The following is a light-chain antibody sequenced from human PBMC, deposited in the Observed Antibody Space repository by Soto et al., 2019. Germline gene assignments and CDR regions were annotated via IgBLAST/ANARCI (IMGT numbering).Light chain of an antibody. V-gene: IGKV3-11*01. CDR2: DAS. CDR1: QSVRSN. Sequence: EIVMTQSPSTLYVSPGERATLSWSASQSVRSNLAWYQHKPGQAPRLLIYDASNRATGIPARFSGSGSGTDFTLTISSLEPEDFAVYYCQQRSNWPPITFGQGTRLEIK. J-gene: IGKJ5*01. CDR3: QQRSNWPPIT.